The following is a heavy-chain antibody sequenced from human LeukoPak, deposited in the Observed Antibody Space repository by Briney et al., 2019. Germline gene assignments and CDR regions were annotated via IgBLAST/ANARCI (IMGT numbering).Heavy chain of an antibody. CDR1: GYTFTGYY. J-gene: IGHJ6*02. Sequence: ASVKVSCTASGYTFTGYYMHWVRQAPGQGLEWMGRINPNSGGTNYAQKFQGRVTMTRDTSISTAYMELSRLRSDDTAVYYCASLGSSISYYYYGMDVWGQGTTVTVSS. D-gene: IGHD3-10*01. CDR2: INPNSGGT. CDR3: ASLGSSISYYYYGMDV. V-gene: IGHV1-2*06.